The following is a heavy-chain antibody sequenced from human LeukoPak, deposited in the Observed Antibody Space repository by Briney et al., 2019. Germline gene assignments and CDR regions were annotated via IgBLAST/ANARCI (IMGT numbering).Heavy chain of an antibody. CDR3: ARDFGSGVFDP. V-gene: IGHV1-69*05. J-gene: IGHJ5*02. D-gene: IGHD3-10*01. CDR1: GDSFGTYG. CDR2: FNPIFGSA. Sequence: SVKVSCKASGDSFGTYGITWVRQATGEGLEWMGGFNPIFGSAQYAQKFQGRVTITMDVSARTVYMELSSLRSEDTTIYYCARDFGSGVFDPWGQGTLVTVSS.